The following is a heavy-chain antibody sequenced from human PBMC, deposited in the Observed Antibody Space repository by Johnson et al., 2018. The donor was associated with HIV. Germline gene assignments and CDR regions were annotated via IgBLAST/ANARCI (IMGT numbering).Heavy chain of an antibody. J-gene: IGHJ3*02. CDR3: ARDLSRYIAVSTFDAVDI. V-gene: IGHV3-30*03. D-gene: IGHD6-19*01. Sequence: QVQLVESGGGVVQPGRSLRLLCAASRFSFSNYGMHWVRQAPGKGLEWVAVISYDGSNKYYADSVKGRFTISRDNSKNTLYLQMNSLRAEDTAVYDCARDLSRYIAVSTFDAVDIWGQGTVVTVAS. CDR2: ISYDGSNK. CDR1: RFSFSNYG.